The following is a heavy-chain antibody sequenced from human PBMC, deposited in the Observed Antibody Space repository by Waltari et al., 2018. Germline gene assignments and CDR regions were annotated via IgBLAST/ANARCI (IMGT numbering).Heavy chain of an antibody. CDR2: VNYIGSA. CDR3: ARASPRWVYVRYYYYMDV. D-gene: IGHD3-10*02. J-gene: IGHJ6*03. V-gene: IGHV4-34*02. CDR1: GGLVSGSY. Sequence: QVQLQQVGAGLLKPSETLAPTGAEDGGLVSGSYCTRTRQPPGEGLEWIGEVNYIGSAKYNPSLEGRVTISVDTSNNEFYLRLSSVTAADTAVYYCARASPRWVYVRYYYYMDVWDKGTTVTVSS.